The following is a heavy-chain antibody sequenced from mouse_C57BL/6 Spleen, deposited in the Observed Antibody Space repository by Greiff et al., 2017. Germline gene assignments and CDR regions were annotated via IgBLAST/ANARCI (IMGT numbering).Heavy chain of an antibody. Sequence: VHLQQPGAELVKPGASVKLSCKASVYPFTSYWMHWVKQRPGRGLEWIGRIDPNSGGTKYNEKFKSKATLTVDKPSSTAYMQLSSLTSEDSAVYYCARGSYGSSYRYAMDYWGQGTSVTVSS. CDR1: VYPFTSYW. J-gene: IGHJ4*01. D-gene: IGHD1-1*01. CDR2: IDPNSGGT. V-gene: IGHV1-72*01. CDR3: ARGSYGSSYRYAMDY.